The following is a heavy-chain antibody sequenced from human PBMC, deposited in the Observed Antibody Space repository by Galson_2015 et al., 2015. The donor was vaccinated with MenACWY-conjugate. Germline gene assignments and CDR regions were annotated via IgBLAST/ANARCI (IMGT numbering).Heavy chain of an antibody. J-gene: IGHJ5*02. D-gene: IGHD1-14*01. CDR1: GDSISSDAYY. Sequence: SETLSLTCTVSGDSISSDAYYWGWLRQPPGKGLEWIASINYSGKTFYYPSLKSRVTISVDTSKIQFSLTLSSVTAADTAVYFCARRTPNLNWFDPWGQGTLVTVSS. V-gene: IGHV4-39*01. CDR2: INYSGKT. CDR3: ARRTPNLNWFDP.